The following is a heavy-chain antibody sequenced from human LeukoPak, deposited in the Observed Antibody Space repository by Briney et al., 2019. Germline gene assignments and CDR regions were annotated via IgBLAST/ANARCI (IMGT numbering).Heavy chain of an antibody. J-gene: IGHJ4*02. D-gene: IGHD2-8*01. CDR2: IIPIFGTA. V-gene: IGHV1-69*05. CDR3: ARNGEGGGNDY. CDR1: GGTFSSYA. Sequence: SVKVSCKASGGTFSSYAISWVRQAPGQGLEWMGRIIPIFGTANYAQKFQGRVTITTDESTSTAYMELGSLRSEDTAVYYCARNGEGGGNDYWGQGTLVTVSS.